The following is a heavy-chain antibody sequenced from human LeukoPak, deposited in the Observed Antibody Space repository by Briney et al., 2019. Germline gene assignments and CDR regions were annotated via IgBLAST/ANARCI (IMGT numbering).Heavy chain of an antibody. CDR3: AKYGPQDSGSSHFDY. J-gene: IGHJ4*02. D-gene: IGHD1-26*01. Sequence: PGGSLRLSCAASGFTFSSYAMSWVRQAPGKGLEWVSAIRDSGSSTHYADSVKGRFTTSRDNSKNTLFLQMNSLRAEGTAIYYCAKYGPQDSGSSHFDYWGQGPLVTVSS. CDR1: GFTFSSYA. V-gene: IGHV3-23*01. CDR2: IRDSGSST.